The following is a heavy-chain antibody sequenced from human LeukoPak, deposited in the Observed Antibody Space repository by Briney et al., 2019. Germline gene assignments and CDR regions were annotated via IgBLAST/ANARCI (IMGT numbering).Heavy chain of an antibody. J-gene: IGHJ4*02. Sequence: GGSQRLSCAASGFTFSSYWMSWVRQAPGKGLEWVANIKEDGSEKYYMDSVKGRFTISRDNAKNSLYLRMNSLRAEDTAVYYCARPAYPRHDGSGYYLEWGQGTLVTVSS. V-gene: IGHV3-7*01. CDR1: GFTFSSYW. CDR3: ARPAYPRHDGSGYYLE. D-gene: IGHD3-22*01. CDR2: IKEDGSEK.